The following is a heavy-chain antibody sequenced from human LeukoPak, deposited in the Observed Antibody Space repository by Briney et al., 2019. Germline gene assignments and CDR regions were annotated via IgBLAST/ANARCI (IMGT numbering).Heavy chain of an antibody. Sequence: SETLSLTCTVFGGSISTYFWSWIRQPPGKGLEWIGYMYSSGSTNYNPSLKSRVTISVDTSKNQFSLKLSSVTAADTAVYYCARGCCRSWLRSSWYRTHYYMDVWGKGTTVTVSS. V-gene: IGHV4-59*12. D-gene: IGHD6-13*01. CDR2: MYSSGST. CDR3: ARGCCRSWLRSSWYRTHYYMDV. J-gene: IGHJ6*03. CDR1: GGSISTYF.